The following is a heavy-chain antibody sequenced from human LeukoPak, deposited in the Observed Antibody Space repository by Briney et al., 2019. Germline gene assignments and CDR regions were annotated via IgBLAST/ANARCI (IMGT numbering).Heavy chain of an antibody. CDR3: STNSGWRFDY. CDR1: GGTISSDYW. Sequence: SGTLSLTCAVSGGTISSDYWWSWVRQPPGKGLEWIGEIYHSGSTNYNPSLKSRVTISVDKSKNQFSLKLSSVTAADTAVYYCSTNSGWRFDYWGQGTLVTVSS. CDR2: IYHSGST. V-gene: IGHV4-4*02. D-gene: IGHD6-19*01. J-gene: IGHJ4*02.